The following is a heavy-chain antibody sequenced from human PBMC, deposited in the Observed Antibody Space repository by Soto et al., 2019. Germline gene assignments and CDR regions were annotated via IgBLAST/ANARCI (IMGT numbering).Heavy chain of an antibody. D-gene: IGHD3-10*01. CDR2: IRAYNGNT. CDR3: ARAPLVVRGVSKFDP. V-gene: IGHV1-18*01. J-gene: IGHJ5*02. CDR1: GYTFTSYG. Sequence: QVQLVQSGAEVKKPGASVKVSCKASGYTFTSYGISWVRQAPGQGLEWMVWIRAYNGNTNHAQKLQGRVTMTTDTATSTAYMELRSLRSDDTAVYYCARAPLVVRGVSKFDPWGQGTLVTVSS.